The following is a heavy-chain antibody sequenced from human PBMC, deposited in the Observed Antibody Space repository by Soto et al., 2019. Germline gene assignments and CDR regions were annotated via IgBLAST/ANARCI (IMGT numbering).Heavy chain of an antibody. Sequence: GASVKVSCKASGYTFTSYGISWVRQAPGQGLEWMGWISAYNGNTNYAQKFQGRVTMIRNTSISTAYMELSSLRSEDTAVYYCARERSGTPDYWGQGTLVTVSS. CDR1: GYTFTSYG. J-gene: IGHJ4*02. CDR3: ARERSGTPDY. CDR2: ISAYNGNT. D-gene: IGHD1-1*01. V-gene: IGHV1-18*01.